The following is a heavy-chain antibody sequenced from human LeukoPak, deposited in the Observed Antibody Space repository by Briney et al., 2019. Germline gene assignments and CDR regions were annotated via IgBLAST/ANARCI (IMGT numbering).Heavy chain of an antibody. V-gene: IGHV3-7*01. CDR1: GFTFSSYA. J-gene: IGHJ4*02. D-gene: IGHD1-1*01. CDR2: IKYDGSEK. Sequence: GGSLRLSCAASGFTFSSYAMSWVRQAPGKGLEWVANIKYDGSEKYYVDSVKGRFTISRDNAKNSLYLQMNSLRAEDTAVYYCARGGTTFENWGQGTLVTVSS. CDR3: ARGGTTFEN.